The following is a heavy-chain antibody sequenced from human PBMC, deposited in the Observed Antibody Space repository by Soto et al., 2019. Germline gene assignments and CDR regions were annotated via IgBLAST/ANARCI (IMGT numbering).Heavy chain of an antibody. CDR2: MNPNSGNT. Sequence: GASVKVSCKASGYTFTSYDINWVRQATGQGLEWMGWMNPNSGNTGYAQKFQGRVTMTRNTSISTAYMELSSPRSEDTAVYYCASTDYNPSIKSRVTMSVGTSKNTVYLELSSVYAADTAVYYCARAPIMSSIVVVPAARIQHYYYYMDVWGKGTTVTVSS. CDR1: GYTFTSYD. D-gene: IGHD2-8*01. V-gene: IGHV1-8*01. CDR3: ASTDYNPSIKSRVTMSVGTSKNTVYLELSSVYAADTAVYYCARAPIMSSIVVVPAARIQHYYYYMDV. J-gene: IGHJ6*03.